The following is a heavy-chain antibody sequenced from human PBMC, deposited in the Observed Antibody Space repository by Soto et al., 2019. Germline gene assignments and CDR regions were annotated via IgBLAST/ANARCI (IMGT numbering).Heavy chain of an antibody. Sequence: ASVKVSCKASGYTFTGYYMHWVRQAPGQGLEWMGWINPNSGGTNYAQKFQGWVTMTRDTSISTAYMELSRLRSDDTAVYYCARETRYCSGGSCQPYYYYGMDVWGQGTTVTVSS. D-gene: IGHD2-15*01. V-gene: IGHV1-2*04. CDR2: INPNSGGT. J-gene: IGHJ6*02. CDR3: ARETRYCSGGSCQPYYYYGMDV. CDR1: GYTFTGYY.